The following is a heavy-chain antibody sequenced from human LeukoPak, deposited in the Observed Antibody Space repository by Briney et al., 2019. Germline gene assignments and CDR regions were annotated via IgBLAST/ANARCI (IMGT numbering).Heavy chain of an antibody. V-gene: IGHV3-30*02. CDR1: GFTFSSYG. Sequence: GGSLRLSCAASGFTFSSYGMHWVRQAPGKGLEWVAFIRYDGSNKYYADSVKGRFTISRDNSKNTLYLQMNSLRAEDTAVYYCAKEGDRQYYYGSGSYYNPHYYYYYMDVWGKGTTVTISS. D-gene: IGHD3-10*01. J-gene: IGHJ6*03. CDR3: AKEGDRQYYYGSGSYYNPHYYYYYMDV. CDR2: IRYDGSNK.